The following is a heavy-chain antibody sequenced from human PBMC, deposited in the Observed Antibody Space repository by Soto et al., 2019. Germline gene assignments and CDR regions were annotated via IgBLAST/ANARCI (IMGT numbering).Heavy chain of an antibody. CDR3: ARGRSSCTNGVCYTGGVYYMDV. CDR2: INHSGST. Sequence: SEALSVTCAVYGGSFSGYYWSWIRQPPGKGLEWIGEINHSGSTNYNPSLKSRVTISVDTSKNQFSLKLSSVTAADTAVYYCARGRSSCTNGVCYTGGVYYMDVWGKGTTVT. J-gene: IGHJ6*03. V-gene: IGHV4-34*01. CDR1: GGSFSGYY. D-gene: IGHD2-8*01.